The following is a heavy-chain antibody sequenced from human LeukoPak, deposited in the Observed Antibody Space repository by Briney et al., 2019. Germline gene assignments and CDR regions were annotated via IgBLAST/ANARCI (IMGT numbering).Heavy chain of an antibody. V-gene: IGHV3-30*18. J-gene: IGHJ4*02. CDR3: AKSGRFSSSSAPFDF. CDR2: ISNDGNNE. Sequence: GGSLRLSCAASAFDFNTYGMHWVGQAPGKGLEWVALISNDGNNEYYGDPVRGRFPVSRDNSANTLYLQMNSLSPEDTAVYFCAKSGRFSSSSAPFDFWGQGTLVAVSS. D-gene: IGHD6-13*01. CDR1: AFDFNTYG.